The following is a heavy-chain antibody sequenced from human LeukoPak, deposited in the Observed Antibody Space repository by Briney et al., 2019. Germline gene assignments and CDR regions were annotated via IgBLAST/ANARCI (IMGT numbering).Heavy chain of an antibody. V-gene: IGHV4-34*01. CDR1: GGSFSGYY. CDR3: ARGTTYYYDSSGPLSP. Sequence: PSETLSLTCAVYGGSFSGYYWSWIRQPPGKGLEWIGEINHSGSTNYNPSLKSRVTISVDTSKNQFSLKLSSVTAADTAVYYCARGTTYYYDSSGPLSPWGQGTLVTVSS. J-gene: IGHJ5*02. D-gene: IGHD3-22*01. CDR2: INHSGST.